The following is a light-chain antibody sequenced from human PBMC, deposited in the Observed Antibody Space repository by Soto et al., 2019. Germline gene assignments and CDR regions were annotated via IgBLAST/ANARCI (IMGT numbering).Light chain of an antibody. Sequence: EMGLAWSLKALSISPEGKGVDSCRASQSVSNNYLAWYQQKPGQAPRLLIYGASNRATGIPDRFSGSGSGTYFTLTISSLQSEDLAVYYCQQYSNWRPITVGHGTRLEIK. CDR2: GAS. CDR3: QQYSNWRPIT. CDR1: QSVSNNY. V-gene: IGKV3-20*01. J-gene: IGKJ5*01.